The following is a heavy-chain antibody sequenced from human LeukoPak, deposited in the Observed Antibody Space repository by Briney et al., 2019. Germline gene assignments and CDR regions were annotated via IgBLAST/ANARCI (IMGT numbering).Heavy chain of an antibody. CDR2: IIPIFGTA. V-gene: IGHV1-69*13. Sequence: ASVKVSCKASGGTFSSYAISWVRQAPGQGLEWMGGIIPIFGTANYAQKFQGRVTITADESTSTAYMELSSLRSEDTAVYYCASNLPKHDFWSSRPFDYWGQGALVTVS. CDR3: ASNLPKHDFWSSRPFDY. J-gene: IGHJ4*02. D-gene: IGHD3-3*01. CDR1: GGTFSSYA.